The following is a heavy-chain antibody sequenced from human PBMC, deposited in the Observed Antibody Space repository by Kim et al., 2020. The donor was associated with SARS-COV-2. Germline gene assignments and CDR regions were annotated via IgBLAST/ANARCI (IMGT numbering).Heavy chain of an antibody. Sequence: PTLKSRVTISVDKSKNQFSLKLGSVTAADTAVYYCARVVRGVIITKNDFDYWGQGTLVTVSS. D-gene: IGHD3-10*01. J-gene: IGHJ4*02. CDR3: ARVVRGVIITKNDFDY. V-gene: IGHV4-4*02.